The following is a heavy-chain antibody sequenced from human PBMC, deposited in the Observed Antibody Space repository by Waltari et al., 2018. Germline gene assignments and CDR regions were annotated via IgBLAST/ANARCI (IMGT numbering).Heavy chain of an antibody. Sequence: QVQLVQSGAEVKKPGSSVKVSCKASGGTFSSYAIRWVRQAPGQGLEWMGIINPSGGSTSYAQKFQGRVTMTRDTSTSTVYMELSSLRSEDTAVYYCASHGSGSYYNGAFDIWGQGTMVTVSS. D-gene: IGHD3-10*01. CDR3: ASHGSGSYYNGAFDI. V-gene: IGHV1-46*01. J-gene: IGHJ3*02. CDR1: GGTFSSYA. CDR2: INPSGGST.